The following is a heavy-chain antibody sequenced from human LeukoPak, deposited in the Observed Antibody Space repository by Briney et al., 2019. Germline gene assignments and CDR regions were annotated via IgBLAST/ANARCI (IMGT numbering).Heavy chain of an antibody. CDR1: GGSISSYY. Sequence: SETLSLTCTVSGGSISSYYWSWIWQPPGKGLEWIGYIYYSGSTNYNPSLKSRVTISVDTSKNQFSLKLSSVTAADTAVYYCARVFYYYDSSGYYSYYWYFDLWGRGTLVTVSS. D-gene: IGHD3-22*01. CDR2: IYYSGST. J-gene: IGHJ2*01. V-gene: IGHV4-59*01. CDR3: ARVFYYYDSSGYYSYYWYFDL.